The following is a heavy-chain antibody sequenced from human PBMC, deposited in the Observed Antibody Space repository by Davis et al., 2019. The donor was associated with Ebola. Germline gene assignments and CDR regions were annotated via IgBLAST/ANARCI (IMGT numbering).Heavy chain of an antibody. V-gene: IGHV1-8*01. CDR3: ARRVGARSGFDS. J-gene: IGHJ4*02. CDR2: MNPNSGNT. Sequence: ASVKVSCKASGYTFTSYDINWVRQATGQGLEWMGWMNPNSGNTGYAQKFQGRITMTRNISISTAYMELSSLRSDDAAVYYCARRVGARSGFDSWGQGSLVTVSS. CDR1: GYTFTSYD. D-gene: IGHD1-26*01.